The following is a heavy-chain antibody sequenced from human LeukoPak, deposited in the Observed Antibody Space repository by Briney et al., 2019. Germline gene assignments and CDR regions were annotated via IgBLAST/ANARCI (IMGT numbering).Heavy chain of an antibody. V-gene: IGHV4-34*01. CDR1: GESSSGYY. CDR3: ARTYCDSTTCYRFDY. Sequence: SETLSLTCTVSGESSSGYYCSWIRQSPGKGLEWIGEINRGGRTDYNPSLKSRVTLSVGTSENQFSLELRSVTAADAAVYYCARTYCDSTTCYRFDYWGQGTLVTVSS. CDR2: INRGGRT. D-gene: IGHD2-2*01. J-gene: IGHJ4*02.